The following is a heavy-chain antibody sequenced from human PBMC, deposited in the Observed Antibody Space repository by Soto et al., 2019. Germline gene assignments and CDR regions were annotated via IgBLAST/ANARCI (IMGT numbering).Heavy chain of an antibody. D-gene: IGHD1-1*01. J-gene: IGHJ6*03. Sequence: GGSLRLSCTASGFTFGDYAMSWFRQAPGKGLEWVGFIRSKAYGGTTEYAASVKGRFTISRDDSKSIAYLQMNSLKTEDTAVYYCTRDSPNWNPPYYMDVWGKGTTVTVSS. CDR2: IRSKAYGGTT. CDR3: TRDSPNWNPPYYMDV. CDR1: GFTFGDYA. V-gene: IGHV3-49*03.